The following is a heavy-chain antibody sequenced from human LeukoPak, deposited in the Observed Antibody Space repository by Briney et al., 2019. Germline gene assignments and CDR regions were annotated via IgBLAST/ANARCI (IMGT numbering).Heavy chain of an antibody. CDR2: IYHSGST. J-gene: IGHJ3*02. CDR1: GYSISSGYY. D-gene: IGHD4-11*01. CDR3: ARDRDYPPDAFDI. V-gene: IGHV4-38-2*02. Sequence: KSSETLSLTCTVSGYSISSGYYWGWIRQPPGKGLEWIGIIYHSGSTYYNPSLKSRVTISVDTSKNQFSLKLSSVTAADTAVYYCARDRDYPPDAFDIWGQGTMVTVSS.